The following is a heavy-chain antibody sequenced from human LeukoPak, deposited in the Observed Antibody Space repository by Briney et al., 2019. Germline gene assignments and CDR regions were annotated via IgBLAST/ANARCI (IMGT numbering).Heavy chain of an antibody. V-gene: IGHV3-30*04. Sequence: GGSLRLSCAASGSTFDDYAMHWVRQAPGKGLEWVAVISYDGSNKYYADSVKGRFTISRDNSKNTLYLQMNSLRAEDTAVYYCARDTHPGGDAFDIWGQGTMVTVSS. CDR3: ARDTHPGGDAFDI. CDR1: GSTFDDYA. J-gene: IGHJ3*02. CDR2: ISYDGSNK.